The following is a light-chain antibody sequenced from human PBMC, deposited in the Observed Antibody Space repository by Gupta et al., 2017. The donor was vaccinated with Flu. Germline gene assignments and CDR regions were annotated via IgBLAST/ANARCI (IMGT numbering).Light chain of an antibody. CDR2: GAS. CDR1: QSVNNNL. J-gene: IGKJ2*01. CDR3: QQYGISGYT. Sequence: EIVLTQSPGTLSLSPGARATLPCRASQSVNNNLLTWYQQKPGQAPRLLIDGASSRATGIPDRFSGSGSGTDFTLTIRRLEPEDFAVYYCQQYGISGYTFGQGTKLEIK. V-gene: IGKV3-20*01.